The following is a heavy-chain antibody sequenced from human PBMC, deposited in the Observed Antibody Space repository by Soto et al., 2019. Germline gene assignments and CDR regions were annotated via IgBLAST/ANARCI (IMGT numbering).Heavy chain of an antibody. D-gene: IGHD2-21*01. Sequence: QITLKESGPTLVNPPQPLTLTCTFSGFSLSTSGVGVGWIRQPPGKALEWLAVIYWDDDKRYSPSLTSRLTITQVTSKSHVVLTITYVDPVNTATYYCAHVFWRGMNRYFDYWGQGSLVTVSS. V-gene: IGHV2-5*02. CDR1: GFSLSTSGVG. CDR3: AHVFWRGMNRYFDY. CDR2: IYWDDDK. J-gene: IGHJ4*02.